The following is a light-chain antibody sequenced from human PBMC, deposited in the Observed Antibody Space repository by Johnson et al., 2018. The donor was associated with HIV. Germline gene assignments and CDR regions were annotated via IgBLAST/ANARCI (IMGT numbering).Light chain of an antibody. CDR2: DNN. Sequence: QSVLTQSPSVSADPGQKVTISCSGSTSNIGNNYVSWYQQLPGTAPKLLIYDNNKRPSGIPDRFSGSKSGTSATLGITGLKTGDEADYYCATWDSSLNPHYVFGTGTKVTVL. CDR1: TSNIGNNY. V-gene: IGLV1-51*01. J-gene: IGLJ1*01. CDR3: ATWDSSLNPHYV.